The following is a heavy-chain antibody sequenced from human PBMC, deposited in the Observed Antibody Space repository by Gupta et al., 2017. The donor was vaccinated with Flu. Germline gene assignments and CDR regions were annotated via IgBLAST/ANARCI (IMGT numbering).Heavy chain of an antibody. J-gene: IGHJ4*02. Sequence: EWVSSISSASGYIYYAESLKGRFTISRDNAKNSLYLQMNSLRAEDTAVYYCARDIGIAEAGEFDYWGQGTLVNVSS. CDR2: ISSASGYI. V-gene: IGHV3-21*01. D-gene: IGHD6-13*01. CDR3: ARDIGIAEAGEFDY.